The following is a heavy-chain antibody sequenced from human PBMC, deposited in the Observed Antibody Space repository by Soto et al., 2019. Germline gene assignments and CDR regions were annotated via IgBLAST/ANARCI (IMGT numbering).Heavy chain of an antibody. CDR2: IVPIVDTS. CDR1: GGTFSSYA. CDR3: VRVVAIPGYPDN. J-gene: IGHJ4*02. V-gene: IGHV1-69*12. D-gene: IGHD5-12*01. Sequence: QVQLVQSGAEVRQPASSVKVSCKTSGGTFSSYAISWVRQAPGQGIEWMGGIVPIVDTSTYAQNFQGRVTITAEQSTSTVYMELSSLRSDDTAVYYCVRVVAIPGYPDNWGQGTLVTVSS.